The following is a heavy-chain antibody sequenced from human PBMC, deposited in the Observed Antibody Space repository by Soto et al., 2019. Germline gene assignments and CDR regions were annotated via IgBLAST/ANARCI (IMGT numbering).Heavy chain of an antibody. CDR1: GVSISNYY. CDR3: ASEGTAMKLHY. Sequence: QVQLQESGPGLVKPSETLSLTCTVSGVSISNYYWTWIRQPAGKGLEWIGRIFPSGSTNYNPSLRGRVTMSVDTSKNLFSLKLSSVTAADTALYYCASEGTAMKLHYLGQGTLVTVSA. D-gene: IGHD5-18*01. J-gene: IGHJ4*02. CDR2: IFPSGST. V-gene: IGHV4-4*07.